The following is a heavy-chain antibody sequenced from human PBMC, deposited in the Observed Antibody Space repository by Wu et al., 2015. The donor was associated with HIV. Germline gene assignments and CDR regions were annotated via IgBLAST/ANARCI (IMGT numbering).Heavy chain of an antibody. J-gene: IGHJ4*02. CDR1: GYTFTDYY. Sequence: QVQLLQSGAEVKKPGASVRVSCKASGYTFTDYYLHWVRQAPGQGLEWMGWINPNSGGTNYAQKFQGRVTMTRDTSIGTAYMELNRLRSDDTAVYYCARGPLXWELLRAYYFDYWGQGTLVTVSS. CDR3: ARGPLXWELLRAYYFDY. V-gene: IGHV1-2*02. CDR2: INPNSGGT. D-gene: IGHD1-26*01.